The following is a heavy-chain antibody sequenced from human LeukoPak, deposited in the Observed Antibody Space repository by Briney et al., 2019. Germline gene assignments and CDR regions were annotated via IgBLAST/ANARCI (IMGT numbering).Heavy chain of an antibody. J-gene: IGHJ4*02. Sequence: GGSLRLSCAASGFTFSDYDMTWVRQAPGKGLEWVSSISGGGGTASYADSVRGRFTVSRDNSKNTLYLQLNSLRVEDTAVYYCAKAYIGGWYNFDYWGQGTLVTVSS. V-gene: IGHV3-23*01. CDR2: ISGGGGTA. CDR3: AKAYIGGWYNFDY. CDR1: GFTFSDYD. D-gene: IGHD6-13*01.